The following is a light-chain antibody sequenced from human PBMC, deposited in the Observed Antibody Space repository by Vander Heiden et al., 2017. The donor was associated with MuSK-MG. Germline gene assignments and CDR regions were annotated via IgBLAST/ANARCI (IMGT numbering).Light chain of an antibody. CDR1: QSISSY. CDR3: QQSYSTPLYT. J-gene: IGKJ2*01. CDR2: AAS. V-gene: IGKV1-39*01. Sequence: DIQMTQSPSSLSASVGDRVTITCRASQSISSYLNWYQQKPGKAPKLLIYAASSLPSGVPSRFSGSGSGTDFTLTISSLQPEDFATYYCQQSYSTPLYTFGQGTKLELK.